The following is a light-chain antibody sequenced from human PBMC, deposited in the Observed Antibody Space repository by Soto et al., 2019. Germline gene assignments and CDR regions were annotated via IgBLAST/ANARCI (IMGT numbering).Light chain of an antibody. CDR3: QQYGSSGT. CDR1: QSVSHNY. Sequence: VLVQARGALALTPEGRATLSCRASQSVSHNYLHWYQQKPGQAPRLLIYGASNRATGIPDRFSGSGSGTDFTLTISRLEPEDFAVYYCQQYGSSGTFGQGTKVDTK. J-gene: IGKJ1*01. CDR2: GAS. V-gene: IGKV3-20*01.